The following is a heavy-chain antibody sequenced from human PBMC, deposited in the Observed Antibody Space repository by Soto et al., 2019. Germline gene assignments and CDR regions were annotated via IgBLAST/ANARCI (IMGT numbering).Heavy chain of an antibody. CDR3: ARDQTTGDWFDA. CDR1: GFDFTNYW. D-gene: IGHD4-17*01. Sequence: EVQLVQSGGGLVQPGGSLRLSCGASGFDFTNYWMHWIRQDPGKGLVWVSRINGDGSDIKYAVSVKGRFTISRDNAKNTVYLQMNSLRVEDTAVYYCARDQTTGDWFDAWGQGTLVTVSS. J-gene: IGHJ5*02. CDR2: INGDGSDI. V-gene: IGHV3-74*03.